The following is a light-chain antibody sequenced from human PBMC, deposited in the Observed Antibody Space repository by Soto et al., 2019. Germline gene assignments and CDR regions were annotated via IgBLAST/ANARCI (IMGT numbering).Light chain of an antibody. CDR3: SSYAGSNTFL. CDR2: EVN. V-gene: IGLV2-8*01. J-gene: IGLJ3*02. CDR1: SSDVGDYNY. Sequence: QSALTQPPSASGSPGQSVTISCTGTSSDVGDYNYVSWYQQHPGKAPKLIIYEVNKWPSGVPDRFSGSKSGNTASLTVSGLQADDEADYYCSSYAGSNTFLFGGGTKLTVL.